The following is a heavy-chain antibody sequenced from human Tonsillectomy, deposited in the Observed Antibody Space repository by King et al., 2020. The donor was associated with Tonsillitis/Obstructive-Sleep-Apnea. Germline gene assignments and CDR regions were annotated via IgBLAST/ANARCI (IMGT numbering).Heavy chain of an antibody. CDR3: ARGSSGWYKDPFFDY. CDR1: GFTFSSYD. V-gene: IGHV3-13*01. CDR2: IGTAGDT. D-gene: IGHD6-19*01. Sequence: VQLVESGGGLVQPGGSLRLSCAASGFTFSSYDMHWVRQATGKGLEWVSAIGTAGDTYYPGSVKGRFTISRENAKNSLYLQMNSLRAGDTAVYYCARGSSGWYKDPFFDYWGQGTLVTVSS. J-gene: IGHJ4*02.